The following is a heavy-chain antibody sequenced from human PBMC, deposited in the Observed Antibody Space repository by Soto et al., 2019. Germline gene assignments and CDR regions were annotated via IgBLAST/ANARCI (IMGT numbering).Heavy chain of an antibody. V-gene: IGHV1-46*01. CDR1: GYTFSSYY. D-gene: IGHD3-3*01. CDR2: INPNGGST. Sequence: ASVKVSCKASGYTFSSYYIHWVRQAPGQGLEWIGIINPNGGSTNYAQNFKGRLTVTRDTSTATVYMDLSALTSEDTALYYCAKGHDFWSGGLNYWGQGTLVTVSS. J-gene: IGHJ4*02. CDR3: AKGHDFWSGGLNY.